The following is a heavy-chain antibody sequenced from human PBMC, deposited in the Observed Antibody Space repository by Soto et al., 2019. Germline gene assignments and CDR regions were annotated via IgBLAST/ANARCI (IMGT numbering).Heavy chain of an antibody. CDR2: ISAYNRNT. V-gene: IGHV1-18*01. Sequence: QVQLVQSGAEVKKPGASVKVSCKASGYTFTSYGLSWVRQAPGQGLEWMGWISAYNRNTNYAQKLQGRVTMTTDTSTSSAYMELSSLRSDDTAVYHCARVIAAAADFDYWGQGTLVTVSS. CDR3: ARVIAAAADFDY. CDR1: GYTFTSYG. J-gene: IGHJ4*02. D-gene: IGHD6-13*01.